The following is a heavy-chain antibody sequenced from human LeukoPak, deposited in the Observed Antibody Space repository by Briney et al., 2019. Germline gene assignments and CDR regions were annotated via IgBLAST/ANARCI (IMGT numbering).Heavy chain of an antibody. D-gene: IGHD3-16*02. V-gene: IGHV4-61*08. CDR1: GGSISSGDYY. CDR2: IYYSGST. CDR3: ARELVYDYVWGSYRFVAFDI. J-gene: IGHJ3*02. Sequence: SETLSLTCTVSGGSISSGDYYWGWIRQPPGKGLEWIGYIYYSGSTNYNPSLKSRVTISVDTSKNQFSLKLSSVTAADTAVYYCARELVYDYVWGSYRFVAFDIWGQGTMVTVSS.